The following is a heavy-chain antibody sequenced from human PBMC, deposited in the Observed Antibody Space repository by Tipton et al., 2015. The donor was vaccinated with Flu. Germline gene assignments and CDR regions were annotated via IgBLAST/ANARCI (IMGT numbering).Heavy chain of an antibody. J-gene: IGHJ4*02. D-gene: IGHD1-26*01. V-gene: IGHV3-30*18. CDR3: AKDIRRIPPYSGSYSRHDY. CDR1: GFTFSSYG. CDR2: ISYDGSNK. Sequence: SLRLSCAAPGFTFSSYGMHWVRQAPGKGLEWVAVISYDGSNKYYADSVKGRFTISRDNSKNTLYLQMNSLRAEDTAVYYCAKDIRRIPPYSGSYSRHDYWGQGTLVTVSS.